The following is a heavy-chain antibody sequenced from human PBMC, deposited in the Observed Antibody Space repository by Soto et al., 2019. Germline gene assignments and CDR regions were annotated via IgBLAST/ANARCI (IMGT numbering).Heavy chain of an antibody. CDR2: INHSGST. CDR1: GGSFSGYY. V-gene: IGHV4-34*01. J-gene: IGHJ4*02. CDR3: ARLSIKGYCSGGSCYGYFDY. Sequence: SSETLSLTCAVYGGSFSGYYWSWIRQPPGKGLEWIGEINHSGSTNYNPSLKSRVTISVDTSKNQFSLKLGSVTAADTAVYYCARLSIKGYCSGGSCYGYFDYWGQGTLVTVS. D-gene: IGHD2-15*01.